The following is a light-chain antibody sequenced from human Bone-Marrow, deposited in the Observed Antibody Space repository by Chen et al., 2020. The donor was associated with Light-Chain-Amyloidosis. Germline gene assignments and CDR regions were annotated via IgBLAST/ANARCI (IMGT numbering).Light chain of an antibody. V-gene: IGLV3-21*02. CDR3: RVWDRSNERPA. CDR1: NIGSTS. J-gene: IGLJ3*02. CDR2: DDS. Sequence: SYVLTQPSSVSVAPGQTATIACGGNNIGSTSVHWYQQTPGQAPLLVVDDDSDRPSGVPGRYSGADSVKTATLITSRVEAEQEAGYYCRVWDRSNERPAFGGGTMLTVL.